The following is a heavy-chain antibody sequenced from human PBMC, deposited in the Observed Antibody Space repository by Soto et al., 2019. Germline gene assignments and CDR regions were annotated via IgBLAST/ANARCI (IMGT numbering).Heavy chain of an antibody. CDR2: IKQDGSEK. J-gene: IGHJ4*02. Sequence: GGSLRLSCAASGFTFSSYWMSWVRQAPGKGLEWVANIKQDGSEKYYVDSVKGRFTISRDNAKNSLYLQMNSLRAEDTAVYYCARDPGGSYYPFDYWGQGTLVTVSS. CDR1: GFTFSSYW. CDR3: ARDPGGSYYPFDY. V-gene: IGHV3-7*05. D-gene: IGHD1-26*01.